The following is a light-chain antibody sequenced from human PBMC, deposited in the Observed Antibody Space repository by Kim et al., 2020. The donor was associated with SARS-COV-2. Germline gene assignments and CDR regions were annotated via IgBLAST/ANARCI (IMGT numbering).Light chain of an antibody. J-gene: IGKJ3*01. CDR2: GAY. Sequence: GPPGETATPSCAASQSVSNSLAWYQQSPGRPPRLLIHGAYTRANGIPARFSASGSGTEFTLTVISLQSEDFAVYYCQQYSDWPFTFGPGTKVDIK. CDR1: QSVSNS. CDR3: QQYSDWPFT. V-gene: IGKV3-15*01.